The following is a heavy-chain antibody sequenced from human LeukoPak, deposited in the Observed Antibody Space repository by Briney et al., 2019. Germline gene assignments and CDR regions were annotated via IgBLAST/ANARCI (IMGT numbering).Heavy chain of an antibody. J-gene: IGHJ4*02. D-gene: IGHD2-21*01. CDR1: GFTFSNYG. CDR2: IPYDGSNK. V-gene: IGHV3-30*02. Sequence: PGGSLRLSCAASGFTFSNYGMHWVRQAPGKGLEWVAFIPYDGSNKYYADSLQGRLTISGDNSMNTLYLQMSSLRAEDTARYYCAKDICGGNCYPHGGYWGQGTLVTVSS. CDR3: AKDICGGNCYPHGGY.